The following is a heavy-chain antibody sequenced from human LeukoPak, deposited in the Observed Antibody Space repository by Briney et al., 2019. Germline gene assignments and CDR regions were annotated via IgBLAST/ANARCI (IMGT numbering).Heavy chain of an antibody. J-gene: IGHJ4*02. D-gene: IGHD5-18*01. CDR2: IYTSGST. CDR3: ARTDTAMASGY. Sequence: SETLSLTCTVSGGSISSYYWSWIRQPAGKGLEWIGRIYTSGSTNYNPSLKSRITISVDTSKNQFSLKLSSVTAADTAVYYCARTDTAMASGYWGQGTLVTVSS. V-gene: IGHV4-4*07. CDR1: GGSISSYY.